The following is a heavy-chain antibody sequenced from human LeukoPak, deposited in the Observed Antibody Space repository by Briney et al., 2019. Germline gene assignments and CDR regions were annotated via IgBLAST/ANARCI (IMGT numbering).Heavy chain of an antibody. D-gene: IGHD1-26*01. CDR2: IDWDDDE. CDR1: GFSLSTRGMC. V-gene: IGHV2-70*11. J-gene: IGHJ4*02. Sequence: SGPALVKPTQTLTLTCTFSGFSLSTRGMCVSWVRQPPGKALEWLARIDWDDDEYYSTSLKTRLIISKDTSKNQVVLTMTNMDPVDTATYYCARILRAAWQPWEVYFDFWGQGILVTVSS. CDR3: ARILRAAWQPWEVYFDF.